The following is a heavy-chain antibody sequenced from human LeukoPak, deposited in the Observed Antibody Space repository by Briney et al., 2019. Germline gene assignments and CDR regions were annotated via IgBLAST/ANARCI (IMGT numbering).Heavy chain of an antibody. D-gene: IGHD3-10*01. CDR2: TYYRSKWYN. CDR1: GDSVSSNSAA. J-gene: IGHJ6*03. CDR3: ARAAMVRGAQTWGYYYYYMDV. V-gene: IGHV6-1*01. Sequence: SQTLSLTCAISGDSVSSNSAAWNWIRQSPSRGLEWLGRTYYRSKWYNDYAVSVKSRITINPDTSKNQFSLQLSSVTPEDTAVYYCARAAMVRGAQTWGYYYYYMDVWGKGTTVTVSS.